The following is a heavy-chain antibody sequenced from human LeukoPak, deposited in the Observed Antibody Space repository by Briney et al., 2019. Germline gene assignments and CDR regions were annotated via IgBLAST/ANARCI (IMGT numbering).Heavy chain of an antibody. J-gene: IGHJ4*02. CDR2: INPNSGGT. Sequence: ASVKVSCKASGYTFTGPYIHWMQQAPGQGLEWMGWINPNSGGTKYAQKFQGRVTMTRDTSTSTAYMELSGLRPDDTAAYYCARVEYCTRGVCINYDLWCQGTLVTVSS. V-gene: IGHV1-2*02. D-gene: IGHD2-8*01. CDR1: GYTFTGPY. CDR3: ARVEYCTRGVCINYDL.